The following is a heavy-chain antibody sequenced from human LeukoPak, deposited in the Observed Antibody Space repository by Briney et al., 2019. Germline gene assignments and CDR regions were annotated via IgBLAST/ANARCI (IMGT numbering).Heavy chain of an antibody. Sequence: ASVKVSCKASGYTFTRYYMHWVRQAPGQGLEWMGIINPSGGSTSYAQKFQGRVTMTRDTSTSTVYMELRSLRSDDTAVYYCARREAVAGGYHYGMDVWGQGTTVTVSS. V-gene: IGHV1-46*01. D-gene: IGHD2-15*01. CDR3: ARREAVAGGYHYGMDV. CDR2: INPSGGST. J-gene: IGHJ6*02. CDR1: GYTFTRYY.